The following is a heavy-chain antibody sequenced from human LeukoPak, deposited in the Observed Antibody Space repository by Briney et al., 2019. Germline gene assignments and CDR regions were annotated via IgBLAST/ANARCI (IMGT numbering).Heavy chain of an antibody. Sequence: PGGSLRLSCAASGFTFSSYSMNWVRQAPGKGLEWVSSISSSSSYIYYADSVKGRFTISRDNAKNSLYLQMNSLRAEDTAVYYCAKALVQGWGTYFDYWGQGTLVTVSS. J-gene: IGHJ4*02. CDR2: ISSSSSYI. V-gene: IGHV3-21*01. D-gene: IGHD3-16*01. CDR1: GFTFSSYS. CDR3: AKALVQGWGTYFDY.